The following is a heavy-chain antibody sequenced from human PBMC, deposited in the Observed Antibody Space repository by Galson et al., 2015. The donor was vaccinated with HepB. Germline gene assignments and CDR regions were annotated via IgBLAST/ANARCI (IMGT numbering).Heavy chain of an antibody. CDR2: ISRTGTTI. J-gene: IGHJ2*01. CDR3: ARVIFGSGNSPAYWYFNL. D-gene: IGHD3-10*01. Sequence: SLRLSCAASGFTFSTYTMNWVRQAPGKGLESVSYISRTGTTIYYADSVKGRFIVSRDNANNSLDLQMNSLRDEDTAVYYCARVIFGSGNSPAYWYFNLWGRGTLFTVSS. CDR1: GFTFSTYT. V-gene: IGHV3-48*02.